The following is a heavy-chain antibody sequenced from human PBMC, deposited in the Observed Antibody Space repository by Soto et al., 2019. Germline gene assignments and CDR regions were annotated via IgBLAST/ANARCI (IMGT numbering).Heavy chain of an antibody. CDR1: GFSFSSYA. J-gene: IGHJ4*02. CDR2: ISHDGSNK. CDR3: ASQYTSGWTLYFFDC. V-gene: IGHV3-30-3*01. Sequence: QVQLVESGGGVVQPERSLRLSCAASGFSFSSYAMHWVRQAPGKGLEWVAVISHDGSNKHYADSVKGRFTISRDNSKNPVYLQMNSLRDDDTAVYYCASQYTSGWTLYFFDCWGQGTLVTVSS. D-gene: IGHD6-19*01.